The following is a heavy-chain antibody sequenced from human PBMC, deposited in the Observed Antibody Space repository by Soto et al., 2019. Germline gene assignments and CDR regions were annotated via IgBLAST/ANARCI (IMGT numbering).Heavy chain of an antibody. CDR3: ARGHSYGYFSTARYYGIDV. D-gene: IGHD5-18*01. V-gene: IGHV5-51*01. CDR1: GYSFTSYW. CDR2: IYPGDSDT. Sequence: PEESLKISCNGSGYSFTSYWIGWVRQMPGKGLEWMGIIYPGDSDTRYSPSFQGQVTISADKSISTAYLQWSSLKASDTAMYYCARGHSYGYFSTARYYGIDVWGTGTTVTIS. J-gene: IGHJ6*04.